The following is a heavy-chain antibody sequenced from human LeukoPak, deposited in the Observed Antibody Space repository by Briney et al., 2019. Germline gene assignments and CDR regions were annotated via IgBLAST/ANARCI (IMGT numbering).Heavy chain of an antibody. CDR1: GYTFISYG. J-gene: IGHJ6*03. CDR3: ARYRVGDYYYYYMDV. CDR2: ISAYNGNT. V-gene: IGHV1-18*01. Sequence: ASVKVSCKASGYTFISYGISWVRQAPGQGLERMGWISAYNGNTNYAQKLQGRVTMTTDTSTSTAYMELRSLRSDDTAVYYCARYRVGDYYYYYMDVWGKGTTVTVSS.